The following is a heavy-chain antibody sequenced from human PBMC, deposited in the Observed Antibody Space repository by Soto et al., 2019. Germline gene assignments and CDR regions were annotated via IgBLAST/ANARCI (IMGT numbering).Heavy chain of an antibody. V-gene: IGHV3-7*03. J-gene: IGHJ4*02. CDR2: IKQDGSEK. D-gene: IGHD3-3*01. CDR1: GFTFSSYW. Sequence: LRLSCAASGFTFSSYWMSWVRQAPGKGLEWVANIKQDGSEKYYVDSVKGRFTISRDNAKNSLYLQMNSLRAEDTAVYYCARDWYYDFWSGYSLDYWGQGTLVTVSS. CDR3: ARDWYYDFWSGYSLDY.